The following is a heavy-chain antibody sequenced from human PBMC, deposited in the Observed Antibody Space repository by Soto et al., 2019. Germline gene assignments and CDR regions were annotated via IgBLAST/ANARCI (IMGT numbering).Heavy chain of an antibody. CDR3: ARAPLPTILEYYYYYMDV. Sequence: GGSLRLSCAASGFTFSSYSMNWVRQAPGKGLEWVSSISSSSSYIYYADSVKGRFTISRDNAKNSLYLQMNSLRAEDTAVYYCARAPLPTILEYYYYYMDVWGKGTTVTVSS. V-gene: IGHV3-21*01. J-gene: IGHJ6*03. CDR2: ISSSSSYI. D-gene: IGHD3-3*01. CDR1: GFTFSSYS.